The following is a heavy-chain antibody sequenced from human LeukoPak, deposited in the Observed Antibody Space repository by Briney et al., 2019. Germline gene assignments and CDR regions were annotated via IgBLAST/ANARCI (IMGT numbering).Heavy chain of an antibody. V-gene: IGHV3-11*01. CDR3: ARDTYYYDSSGYYSIDY. Sequence: SGGSLRLSCAASGFTFSDYYMSWIRQAPGKGLEWVSYISSSGSTIYYADSVKGRFTISRDNAKNSLYLQMNSLRAEDTAVYYCARDTYYYDSSGYYSIDYWGQGTLVTVSS. CDR1: GFTFSDYY. CDR2: ISSSGSTI. D-gene: IGHD3-22*01. J-gene: IGHJ4*02.